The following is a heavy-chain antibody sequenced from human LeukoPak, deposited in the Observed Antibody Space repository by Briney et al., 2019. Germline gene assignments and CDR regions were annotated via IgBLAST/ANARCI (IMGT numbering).Heavy chain of an antibody. Sequence: ASVKVSCKASGYTFTGYYMHWVRQAPGQGLEWMGWINPNSGGTNYAQKFQGRVTMTRDTSISTAYMELSSLRSEDTAVYYCAREVDTGSYVDAFDIWGQGTMVTVSS. D-gene: IGHD1-26*01. J-gene: IGHJ3*02. CDR1: GYTFTGYY. CDR3: AREVDTGSYVDAFDI. CDR2: INPNSGGT. V-gene: IGHV1-2*02.